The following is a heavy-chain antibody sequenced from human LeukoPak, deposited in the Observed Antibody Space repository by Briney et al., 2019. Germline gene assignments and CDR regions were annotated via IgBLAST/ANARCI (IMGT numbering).Heavy chain of an antibody. V-gene: IGHV3-30*03. J-gene: IGHJ4*02. CDR2: ISYDGSNK. CDR1: GFTFSSYG. D-gene: IGHD6-19*01. CDR3: AASGWYFVFYY. Sequence: GGSLRLSCAASGFTFSSYGMHRVRQAPGKGLEWVAVISYDGSNKYYADSVKGRFTISRDNSKNTLYLQMNSLRAEDTAVYYCAASGWYFVFYYWGQGTLVTVSS.